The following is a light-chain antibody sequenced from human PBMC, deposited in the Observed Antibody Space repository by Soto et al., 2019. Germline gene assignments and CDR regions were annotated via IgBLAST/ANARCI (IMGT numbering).Light chain of an antibody. V-gene: IGLV2-14*01. CDR1: SSDVGGYTY. CDR3: NSYTSKYTGV. CDR2: EVS. J-gene: IGLJ1*01. Sequence: QSVLTQPASVSGSPGQSITISCTGTSSDVGGYTYVSLYQQHPGKAPKLIIYEVSNRPSGVSNRFSGSKSGNTASLTISGLQAEDEADYYCNSYTSKYTGVFGTGPKVTVL.